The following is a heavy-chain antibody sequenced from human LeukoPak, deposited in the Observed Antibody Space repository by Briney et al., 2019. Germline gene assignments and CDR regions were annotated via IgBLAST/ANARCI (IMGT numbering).Heavy chain of an antibody. CDR1: GFTFSTYS. CDR3: ARVSRGPHPYYYDSSGYMDY. Sequence: GGSLRLSCAASGFTFSTYSMNWVRQAPGRGLEWVSTISSISHYIYYADSVKGRFTISRDNSKNTLYLQMNSLGAEDTAVYYCARVSRGPHPYYYDSSGYMDYWGQGTLVTVSS. D-gene: IGHD3-22*01. CDR2: ISSISHYI. V-gene: IGHV3-21*04. J-gene: IGHJ4*02.